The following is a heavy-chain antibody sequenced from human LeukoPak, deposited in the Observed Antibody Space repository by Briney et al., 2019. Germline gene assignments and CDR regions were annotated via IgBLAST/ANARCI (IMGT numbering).Heavy chain of an antibody. CDR3: AREVGYCSSTSCHYYYMDV. CDR2: IYHSGST. Sequence: SETLSPTCTVSGYSISSGYYWGWIRQPPGKGLEWIGSIYHSGSTYYNPSLKSRVTISVDTSKNQFPLKLSSVTAADTAVYYCAREVGYCSSTSCHYYYMDVWGKGTTVTVSS. CDR1: GYSISSGYY. D-gene: IGHD2-2*01. V-gene: IGHV4-38-2*02. J-gene: IGHJ6*03.